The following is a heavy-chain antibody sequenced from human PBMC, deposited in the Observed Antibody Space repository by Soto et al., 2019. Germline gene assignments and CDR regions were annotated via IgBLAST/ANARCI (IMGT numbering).Heavy chain of an antibody. Sequence: PGGSLRLSCAASGFTFSSYAMSWVRQAPGKGLEWASGISHNDGSTYYADSVKGRFTISRDNSKNTVYLQMNSLTVEDTAIYYCARGQNRPDHWGQGTLVTVSS. CDR1: GFTFSSYA. V-gene: IGHV3-23*01. J-gene: IGHJ4*02. CDR3: ARGQNRPDH. CDR2: ISHNDGST.